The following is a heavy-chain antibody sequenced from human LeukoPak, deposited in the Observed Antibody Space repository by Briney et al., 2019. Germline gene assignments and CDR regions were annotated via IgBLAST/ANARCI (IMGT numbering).Heavy chain of an antibody. CDR3: ARVRRYCSGGSCPLAFDP. J-gene: IGHJ5*02. CDR2: ISGSNGNT. V-gene: IGHV1-18*01. D-gene: IGHD2-15*01. Sequence: ASVKVSCKASSYTFTRYGISWVRQAPGQGLEWMGWISGSNGNTNYAQKFQGRVSMTADTSTSTAYMELRSLRSEDTAVYYCARVRRYCSGGSCPLAFDPWGQGTLVTVSS. CDR1: SYTFTRYG.